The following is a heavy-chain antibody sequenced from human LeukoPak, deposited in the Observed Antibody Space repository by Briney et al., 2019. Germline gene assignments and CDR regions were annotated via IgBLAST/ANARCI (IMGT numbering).Heavy chain of an antibody. V-gene: IGHV3-9*01. Sequence: PGRSLRLSCEASGFSFDDYAMHWVRQAPGKGLEWVAGISRNSYNIAYGDSVKGRFTISRDNAKKSLSLQMNSLGTEDTAFYYCAKSRDDGTGYYYDYWGQGVLVTVSS. J-gene: IGHJ4*02. D-gene: IGHD3-9*01. CDR2: ISRNSYNI. CDR1: GFSFDDYA. CDR3: AKSRDDGTGYYYDY.